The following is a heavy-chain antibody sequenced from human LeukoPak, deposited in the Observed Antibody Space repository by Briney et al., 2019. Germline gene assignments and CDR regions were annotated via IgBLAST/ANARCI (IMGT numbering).Heavy chain of an antibody. CDR3: ARDLAWGAFDY. J-gene: IGHJ4*02. D-gene: IGHD7-27*01. CDR1: GFTFSNHG. Sequence: GGTLRLSCAASGFTFSNHGMNWVRQAPGKGLEWLSGVSPPGGGTYYADSVKGRFTISRDDSKNTLSLQMNSLRVEDTAVYYCARDLAWGAFDYWGQGTLVTVSS. V-gene: IGHV3-23*01. CDR2: VSPPGGGT.